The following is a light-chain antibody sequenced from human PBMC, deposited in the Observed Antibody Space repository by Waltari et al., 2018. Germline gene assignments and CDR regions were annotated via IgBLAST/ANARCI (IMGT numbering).Light chain of an antibody. CDR2: DAS. Sequence: DIQMTQSPSTLSASVGDRVTITCRASQSIRSWLAWYQQKPGKAPKLLIYDASSLESGVPSRFSGSGSGTEFTLNISSLQPDDFATYYCQQYNSYSMYTFGQATKLEIK. V-gene: IGKV1-5*01. CDR3: QQYNSYSMYT. CDR1: QSIRSW. J-gene: IGKJ2*01.